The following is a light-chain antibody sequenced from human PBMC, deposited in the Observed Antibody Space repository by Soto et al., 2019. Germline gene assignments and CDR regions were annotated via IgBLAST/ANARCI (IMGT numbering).Light chain of an antibody. V-gene: IGKV3-20*01. Sequence: EIVLTQSPCTLSLSPGERATLSCRARQSVSSNYITWYQQKPGQAPRRLIFGASSRATGIPDRFSGSGSGTDFTLTISRLEPEDFAVYYCQQYGSSPSTFGQGTKVDSK. J-gene: IGKJ1*01. CDR3: QQYGSSPST. CDR1: QSVSSNY. CDR2: GAS.